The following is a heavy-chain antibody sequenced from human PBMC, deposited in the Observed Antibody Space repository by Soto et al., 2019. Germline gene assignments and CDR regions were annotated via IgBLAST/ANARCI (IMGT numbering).Heavy chain of an antibody. D-gene: IGHD3-22*01. J-gene: IGHJ6*02. V-gene: IGHV3-33*01. CDR1: GFNFSSYG. CDR3: ERDAITTGFDYYGMDV. CDR2: IWYDGSNT. Sequence: QVQLVESGGGVVQPGRSLRLSCAASGFNFSSYGMHWVRQAPGKGLEWVAVIWYDGSNTYYADSVKGRFTISRDNSKNTLYLQMNSQRAEDTAVYYCERDAITTGFDYYGMDVWVQGTTVTVSS.